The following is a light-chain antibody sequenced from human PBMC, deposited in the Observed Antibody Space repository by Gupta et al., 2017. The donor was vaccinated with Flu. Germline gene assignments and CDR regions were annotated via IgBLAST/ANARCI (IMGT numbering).Light chain of an antibody. V-gene: IGKV2-24*01. Sequence: EIVMTQTPLSSPVTLGQPASISCRSSQSLVHSGGDTYLSWLHQRPGQPPRLLIYNGSNRCSGVPDRFSGSGAETDFTLKISRVEAEDVGVYYCGQARQSPSTFGQGTKLDIK. J-gene: IGKJ2*02. CDR3: GQARQSPST. CDR2: NGS. CDR1: QSLVHSGGDTY.